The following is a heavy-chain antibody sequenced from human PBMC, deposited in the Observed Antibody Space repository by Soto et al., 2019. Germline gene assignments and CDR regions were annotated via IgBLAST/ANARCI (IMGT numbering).Heavy chain of an antibody. CDR2: ISRSSDNI. D-gene: IGHD2-15*01. CDR3: AHCSGGSCYSDGFDI. CDR1: GFTFSSYS. J-gene: IGHJ3*02. Sequence: PGGSLRLSCAASGFTFSSYSMIWVRQAPGKGLEWVSAISRSSDNILYADSVKGRFTISRDNSKNTLYLQMNSLRAEDTAVYYCAHCSGGSCYSDGFDIWGQGTMVTVSS. V-gene: IGHV3-23*01.